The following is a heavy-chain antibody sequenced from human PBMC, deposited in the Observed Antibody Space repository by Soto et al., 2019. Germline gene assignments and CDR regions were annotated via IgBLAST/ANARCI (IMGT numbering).Heavy chain of an antibody. CDR3: ASSSPFHY. J-gene: IGHJ4*02. CDR2: IYYSGNT. D-gene: IGHD6-6*01. Sequence: SETLSLTCTVSGGSITSSTYYWSWIRQPPGRGPEWIGSIYYSGNTYYKPSLKSRVSISIDTSRNQFSLKLTSVTAADTGVYYCASSSPFHYWGPGILVTVSS. V-gene: IGHV4-39*01. CDR1: GGSITSSTYY.